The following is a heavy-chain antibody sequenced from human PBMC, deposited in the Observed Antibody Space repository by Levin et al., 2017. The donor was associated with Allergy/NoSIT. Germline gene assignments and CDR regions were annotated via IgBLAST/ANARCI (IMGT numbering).Heavy chain of an antibody. Sequence: LSLTCAASGFTFSSYDMHWVRQATGKGLEWVSAIGTVGDTYYPGSVKGRFTISRENAKNSLYLQMNSLKAEDTAVYYCAREGSSGWWNNWYFDPWGRGTLVTVSS. D-gene: IGHD6-19*01. J-gene: IGHJ2*01. CDR3: AREGSSGWWNNWYFDP. CDR2: IGTVGDT. CDR1: GFTFSSYD. V-gene: IGHV3-13*04.